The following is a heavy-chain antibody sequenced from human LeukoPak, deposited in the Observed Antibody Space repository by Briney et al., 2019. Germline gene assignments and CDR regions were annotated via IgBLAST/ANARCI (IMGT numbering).Heavy chain of an antibody. Sequence: GRSLRLSCAASGFTFSTYAMHWVRQAPGKGLESVALMSYDGGDKNYADSVKGRFTISRDNPKNTLYLQMNGLRAEDTAVYYCAKFRAAAGFRDYWGQGTLVTVSS. CDR1: GFTFSTYA. CDR3: AKFRAAAGFRDY. CDR2: MSYDGGDK. J-gene: IGHJ4*02. V-gene: IGHV3-30-3*02. D-gene: IGHD6-13*01.